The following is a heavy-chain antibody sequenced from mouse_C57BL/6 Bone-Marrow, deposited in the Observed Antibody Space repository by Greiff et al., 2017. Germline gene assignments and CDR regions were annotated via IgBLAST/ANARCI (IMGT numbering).Heavy chain of an antibody. CDR1: GYTFTEYT. CDR2: FYPGSGSI. D-gene: IGHD1-1*01. Sequence: QVQLQQSGAELVKPGASVKLSCKASGYTFTEYTIHWVKQRSGQGLEWIGWFYPGSGSIKYNEKFKDKATLTADKSSSTVYMELSRLTSEDSAVYFCARHKTSLYDYGSSYRYCDYWGQGTTLTVSS. J-gene: IGHJ2*01. CDR3: ARHKTSLYDYGSSYRYCDY. V-gene: IGHV1-62-2*01.